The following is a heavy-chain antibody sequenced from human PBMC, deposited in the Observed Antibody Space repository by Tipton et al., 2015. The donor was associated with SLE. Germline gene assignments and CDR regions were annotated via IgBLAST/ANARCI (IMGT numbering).Heavy chain of an antibody. CDR3: ARQSVAVAGKGYFDY. CDR1: SGSITGHY. J-gene: IGHJ4*02. CDR2: IYYTGST. Sequence: TLSLTCNVSSGSITGHYWSWIRQPPGKGLEWIGYIYYTGSTYYNLSLRGRATISLDTSKRQFFLKLSAVTAADTAVYYCARQSVAVAGKGYFDYWGQGTLVTVSS. V-gene: IGHV4-59*11. D-gene: IGHD6-19*01.